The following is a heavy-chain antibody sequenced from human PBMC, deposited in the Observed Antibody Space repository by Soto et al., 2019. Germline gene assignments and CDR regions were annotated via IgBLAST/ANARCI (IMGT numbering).Heavy chain of an antibody. J-gene: IGHJ5*02. V-gene: IGHV1-69*05. CDR2: IIPIFGTA. D-gene: IGHD3-3*02. CDR3: ARDHFPWFDP. CDR1: GGTFSSYA. Sequence: GASVKVSWKASGGTFSSYAISWVRQAPGQGLEWMGGIIPIFGTANYAQKFQGRVTMTTDESTSTAYLELRNLRSDDTAVYFCARDHFPWFDPWGQGTLVTVSS.